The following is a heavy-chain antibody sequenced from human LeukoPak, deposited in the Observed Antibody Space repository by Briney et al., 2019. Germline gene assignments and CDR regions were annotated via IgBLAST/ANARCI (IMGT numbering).Heavy chain of an antibody. D-gene: IGHD2-15*01. V-gene: IGHV3-23*01. Sequence: PGGSLRLSCAASGFTFSSYAMSWVRQAPGKGLEWVSAISGSGGSTYYADSVKGRFTISRDNSKNTLYLQMNSLRAEDTAVYYCARGFDCSGGSCYSSEFDYWGQGTLVTVSS. J-gene: IGHJ4*02. CDR2: ISGSGGST. CDR1: GFTFSSYA. CDR3: ARGFDCSGGSCYSSEFDY.